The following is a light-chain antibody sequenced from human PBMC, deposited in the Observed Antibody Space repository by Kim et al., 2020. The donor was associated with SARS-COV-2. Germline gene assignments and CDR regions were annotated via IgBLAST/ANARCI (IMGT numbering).Light chain of an antibody. J-gene: IGLJ3*02. CDR1: SGRVSANY. V-gene: IGLV6-57*03. CDR2: ADD. Sequence: KTVTISCTRNSGRVSANYVQWYQQRPGSVPTTVIYADDQRPSGVPDRFSGSIDTASNSATLIISDLQTEDEADYYCQSYFSSHEWVFGGGTQLTVL. CDR3: QSYFSSHEWV.